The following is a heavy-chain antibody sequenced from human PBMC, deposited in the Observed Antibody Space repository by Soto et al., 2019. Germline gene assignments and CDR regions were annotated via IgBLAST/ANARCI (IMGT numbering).Heavy chain of an antibody. V-gene: IGHV3-30*18. CDR1: GFTFSSYG. CDR3: AKAMNQHARGYYYYMDV. D-gene: IGHD3-10*01. J-gene: IGHJ6*03. Sequence: GGSLRLSCAASGFTFSSYGMHWVRQAPGKGLEWVAVISYDGSNKYYADSVKGRFTISRDNSKNTLYLQMNSLRAEDTAVYYCAKAMNQHARGYYYYMDVWGKGTTVTVSS. CDR2: ISYDGSNK.